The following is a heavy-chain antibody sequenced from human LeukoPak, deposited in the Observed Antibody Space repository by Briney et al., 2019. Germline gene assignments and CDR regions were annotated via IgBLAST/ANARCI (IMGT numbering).Heavy chain of an antibody. Sequence: SETLSLTCTVSGGSISSGGYYWSWIRQHPGKGLEWIGYIYYSGSTNYNPSLKSRVTISVDTSKNQFSLKLSSVTAADTAVYYCARDWYSSSWYVVPHIDYWGQGTLVTVSS. V-gene: IGHV4-31*03. J-gene: IGHJ4*02. D-gene: IGHD6-13*01. CDR1: GGSISSGGYY. CDR3: ARDWYSSSWYVVPHIDY. CDR2: IYYSGST.